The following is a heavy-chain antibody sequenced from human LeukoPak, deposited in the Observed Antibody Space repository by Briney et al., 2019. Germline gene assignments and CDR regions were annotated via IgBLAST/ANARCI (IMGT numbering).Heavy chain of an antibody. CDR1: GGTFSSYA. D-gene: IGHD4-17*01. V-gene: IGHV1-69*13. Sequence: SVKVSCKASGGTFSSYAISWVRQAPGQGLEWMGGIIPIFGTANYAQKFQGRVTITADESTSTAYMELSSLRSEDTAVYYCARSGRATVTTPTYAFDIWGQGTMVTVSS. CDR2: IIPIFGTA. CDR3: ARSGRATVTTPTYAFDI. J-gene: IGHJ3*02.